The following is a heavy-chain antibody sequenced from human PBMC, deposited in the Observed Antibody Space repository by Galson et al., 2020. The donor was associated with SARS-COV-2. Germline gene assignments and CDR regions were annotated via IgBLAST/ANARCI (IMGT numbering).Heavy chain of an antibody. D-gene: IGHD3-3*01. CDR2: ISGSGGTT. CDR3: AKHYYDFWSGFDY. Sequence: GGSLRLSCAASGFSFTTSAMSWIRHAPGKGLEWVSVISGSGGTTYYADSVKGRFTISRDNSKNTLYVQMNSLRAEDTVIYYCAKHYYDFWSGFDYWGQGTLVTVSS. J-gene: IGHJ4*02. CDR1: GFSFTTSA. V-gene: IGHV3-23*01.